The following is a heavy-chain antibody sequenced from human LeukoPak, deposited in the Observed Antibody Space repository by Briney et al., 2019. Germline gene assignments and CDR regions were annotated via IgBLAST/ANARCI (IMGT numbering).Heavy chain of an antibody. V-gene: IGHV3-7*03. CDR1: GFTFSTYW. CDR3: ARVSSGWFPLFHY. D-gene: IGHD6-19*01. J-gene: IGHJ4*02. CDR2: IKQDGSEK. Sequence: GGSLRLSCAASGFTFSTYWMSWVCQAPGKGLEWVANIKQDGSEKYYVDSVKGRFTISRDNAKNSLYLQMSSLRAEDTAIYYCARVSSGWFPLFHYWGQGTLVTVSS.